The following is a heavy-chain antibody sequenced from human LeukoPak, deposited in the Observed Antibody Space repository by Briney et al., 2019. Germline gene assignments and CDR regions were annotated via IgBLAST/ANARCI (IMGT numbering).Heavy chain of an antibody. CDR1: GDSLSTSSAA. CDR2: TYYRSKRYN. V-gene: IGHV6-1*01. D-gene: IGHD6-13*01. CDR3: TRTTGSAAAGSAAYSYYYGMDV. J-gene: IGHJ6*02. Sequence: SQTLSLTCAISGDSLSTSSAAWTWIRQSPSRGLEWLGRTYYRSKRYNDYAVSVKSRIAISPDPSKHQSSLQLNSVPPEDTAVYYCTRTTGSAAAGSAAYSYYYGMDVWGQGTTVTVSS.